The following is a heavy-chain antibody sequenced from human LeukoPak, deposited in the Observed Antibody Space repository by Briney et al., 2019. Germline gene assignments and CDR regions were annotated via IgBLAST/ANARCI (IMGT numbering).Heavy chain of an antibody. D-gene: IGHD6-13*01. J-gene: IGHJ2*01. V-gene: IGHV3-7*01. Sequence: PGGSLRLSCAASGFTFSSYWMSWVRQAPGKGLEWVANIKQDGSEKYYVDSVKGRFTISRDNAKNSLYLQMNSLRAEDTAVYYCARARSSSWYTHWYFDLWGRGTLVTVSS. CDR1: GFTFSSYW. CDR2: IKQDGSEK. CDR3: ARARSSSWYTHWYFDL.